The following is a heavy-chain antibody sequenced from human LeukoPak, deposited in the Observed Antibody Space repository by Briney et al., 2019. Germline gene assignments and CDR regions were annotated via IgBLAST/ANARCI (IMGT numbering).Heavy chain of an antibody. Sequence: GASVKVSCKASGYTFTGYYMHWVRQAPGQGLEWMGWINPNSGGTNYAQKFQGRVTMTRDTSISTAYMELSRLRSDDTAVYYCARAPWDIVIMVYAPLDYWGQGTLVTVSS. J-gene: IGHJ4*02. CDR1: GYTFTGYY. V-gene: IGHV1-2*02. D-gene: IGHD2-8*01. CDR3: ARAPWDIVIMVYAPLDY. CDR2: INPNSGGT.